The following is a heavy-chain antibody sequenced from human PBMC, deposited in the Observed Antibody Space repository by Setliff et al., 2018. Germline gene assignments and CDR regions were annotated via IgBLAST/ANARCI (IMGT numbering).Heavy chain of an antibody. CDR2: ISHSGDP. J-gene: IGHJ4*02. Sequence: SETLSLTCAVYGGSFSGYHWSWIRQPPGKGLEWIGEISHSGDPNYNPSLKSRVTISLDTSKNQFSLKLTSVTAADTAVYYCARSPSSGAYWNPRPFYSDYWGQGTLVTVSS. CDR1: GGSFSGYH. D-gene: IGHD1-26*01. V-gene: IGHV4-34*01. CDR3: ARSPSSGAYWNPRPFYSDY.